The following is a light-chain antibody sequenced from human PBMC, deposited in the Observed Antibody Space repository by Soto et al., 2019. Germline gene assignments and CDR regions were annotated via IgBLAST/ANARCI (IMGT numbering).Light chain of an antibody. CDR1: QSVSSN. CDR2: GAS. Sequence: EIVMTQSPAPLSVSPGERATLSCRASQSVSSNLSWYQQKPGQAPRLLINGASTRATGIPARFSGSGSGTEFTLTISRLQSEDFAVYYCQQYNNWPPGPLELGTTALTFGGGTKVEIK. V-gene: IGKV3D-15*01. CDR3: QQYNNWPPGPLELGTTALT. J-gene: IGKJ4*01.